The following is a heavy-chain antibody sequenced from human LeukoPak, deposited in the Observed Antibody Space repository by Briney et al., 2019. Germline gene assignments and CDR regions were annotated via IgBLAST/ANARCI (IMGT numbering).Heavy chain of an antibody. Sequence: SETLSLTCTVSGYSISSGYYWGWIRPPPGKGLEWIGSIYHSGSTYYNPSLKSRVTISVDTSKNQFSLKLSSVTAADTAVYYCARAGIRVVVDYWGQGTLVTVSS. J-gene: IGHJ4*02. D-gene: IGHD2-15*01. CDR1: GYSISSGYY. CDR3: ARAGIRVVVDY. CDR2: IYHSGST. V-gene: IGHV4-38-2*02.